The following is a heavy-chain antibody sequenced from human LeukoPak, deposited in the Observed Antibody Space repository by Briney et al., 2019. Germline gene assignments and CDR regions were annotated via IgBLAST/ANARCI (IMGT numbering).Heavy chain of an antibody. CDR1: GDSISGYF. CDR3: ARGGNTIFGVVNNWFDP. J-gene: IGHJ5*02. Sequence: SETLSLTCTVSGDSISGYFWSWIRQTPGKGLEWIGYIHYSGATNYNPSLKSRVTMSVDTSKNQFSLKLSSVTAADTAVYYCARGGNTIFGVVNNWFDPWGQGTLVTVSS. D-gene: IGHD3-3*01. V-gene: IGHV4-59*01. CDR2: IHYSGAT.